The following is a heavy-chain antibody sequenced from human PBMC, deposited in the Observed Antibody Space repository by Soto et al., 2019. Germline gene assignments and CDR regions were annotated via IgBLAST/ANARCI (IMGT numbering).Heavy chain of an antibody. Sequence: SETLSLTCTVSGGSISSSSYYWGWIRQPPGKGLEWIGSIYYSGSTYYNPSLKSRVTISVDTSKNQFSLKLSSVTAADTAVYYCARLNLRIVGATNYYYGMDVWGHGTPVTGS. J-gene: IGHJ6*02. D-gene: IGHD1-26*01. CDR2: IYYSGST. CDR1: GGSISSSSYY. CDR3: ARLNLRIVGATNYYYGMDV. V-gene: IGHV4-39*01.